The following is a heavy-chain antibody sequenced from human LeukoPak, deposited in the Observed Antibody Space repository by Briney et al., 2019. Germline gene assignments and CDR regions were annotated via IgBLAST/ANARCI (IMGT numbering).Heavy chain of an antibody. CDR3: AELGITMIGGV. CDR1: GPNFNSYV. D-gene: IGHD3-10*02. V-gene: IGHV3-23*01. Sequence: GGSLRLSCGASGPNFNSYVMSWVRQAPGKGLEWVSGISGSSGSTNYADSVKGRFTISRDNSKNTLYLQMNSLRAEDTAVYYCAELGITMIGGVWGKGTTVTISS. J-gene: IGHJ6*04. CDR2: ISGSSGST.